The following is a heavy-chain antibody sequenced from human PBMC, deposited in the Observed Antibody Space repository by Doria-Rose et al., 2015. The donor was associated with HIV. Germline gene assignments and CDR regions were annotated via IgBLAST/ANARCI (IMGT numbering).Heavy chain of an antibody. CDR1: GFTFSRYS. Sequence: VQLQESGGGLVKPGGSLRLSCAASGFTFSRYSMNWVRQAPGKGLEWVSSISSSSEYIYYVDSVQGRFTISRDNAKNSVYLQMNSLGTEDTAVYYCARDHYDSGGYCRDWGQGTLVTVSS. V-gene: IGHV3-21*03. CDR3: ARDHYDSGGYCRD. D-gene: IGHD3-22*01. CDR2: ISSSSEYI. J-gene: IGHJ4*02.